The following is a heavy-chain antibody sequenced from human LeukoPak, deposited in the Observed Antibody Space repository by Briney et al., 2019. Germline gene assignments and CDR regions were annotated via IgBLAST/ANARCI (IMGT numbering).Heavy chain of an antibody. CDR3: AGDPWELGYFDF. Sequence: GGSLRLSCAASGFTFSSYSMNWVRQAPGKGLEWVSSISSSPTYIYYADSVRGRFTVSRDNAKNSLYLQLNSLRAEDTAVYFCAGDPWELGYFDFWGQGTLVTVSS. V-gene: IGHV3-21*01. CDR1: GFTFSSYS. D-gene: IGHD7-27*01. J-gene: IGHJ4*02. CDR2: ISSSPTYI.